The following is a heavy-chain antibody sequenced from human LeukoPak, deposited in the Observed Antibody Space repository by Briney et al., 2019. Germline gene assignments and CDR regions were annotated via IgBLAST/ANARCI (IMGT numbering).Heavy chain of an antibody. V-gene: IGHV3-7*01. CDR2: IKQDGSEK. Sequence: GGSLRLSCAASGFTFSSYWMSWVRQAPGKGLEWVANIKQDGSEKYYVDSVKGRFTISRDNAKNSLYLQMNGLRAEDTAVYYCARESVFFVSDYYFDYWGQGTLVTVSS. CDR3: ARESVFFVSDYYFDY. CDR1: GFTFSSYW. J-gene: IGHJ4*02. D-gene: IGHD2-8*01.